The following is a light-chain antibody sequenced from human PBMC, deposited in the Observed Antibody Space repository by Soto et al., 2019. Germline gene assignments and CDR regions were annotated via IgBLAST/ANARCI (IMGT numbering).Light chain of an antibody. CDR3: QHRHN. Sequence: EVVLTQSPATLSLSPGDRATLSCRASLSVSIDFAWYQQKPGQVPRLLIYDASNRATGIPARFSGSGSGTDFTLTISSLEPEDFAVYYCQHRHNFGPGTKVDIK. CDR2: DAS. CDR1: LSVSID. V-gene: IGKV3-11*01. J-gene: IGKJ3*01.